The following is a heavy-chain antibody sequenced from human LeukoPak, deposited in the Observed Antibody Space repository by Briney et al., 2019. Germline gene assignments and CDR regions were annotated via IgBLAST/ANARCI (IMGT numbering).Heavy chain of an antibody. CDR2: ISSSGSTI. CDR1: GFTFSSYE. Sequence: GGSLRLSCAASGFTFSSYEMNWVRQAPGKGLEWVLYISSSGSTIYYADSVKGRFTISRDNAKNSLYLQMNSLRAEDTAVYYCARGPLRCSGGSCYSDYYYYGMDVWGKGTTVTVSS. D-gene: IGHD2-15*01. V-gene: IGHV3-48*03. CDR3: ARGPLRCSGGSCYSDYYYYGMDV. J-gene: IGHJ6*04.